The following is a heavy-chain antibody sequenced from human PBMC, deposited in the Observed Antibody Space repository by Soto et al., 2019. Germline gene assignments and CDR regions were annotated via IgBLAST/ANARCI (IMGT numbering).Heavy chain of an antibody. D-gene: IGHD3-22*01. V-gene: IGHV3-49*03. CDR1: GFTFGDYA. CDR2: IRSKAYGGTT. CDR3: TRVSHDSSGYSPYFDY. J-gene: IGHJ4*02. Sequence: GALRLSCTASGFTFGDYAMSWFRQAPGKGLEWVGFIRSKAYGGTTEYAASVKGRFTISRDDSKSIAYLQMNSLKTEDTAVYYCTRVSHDSSGYSPYFDYWGQGTLVTVSS.